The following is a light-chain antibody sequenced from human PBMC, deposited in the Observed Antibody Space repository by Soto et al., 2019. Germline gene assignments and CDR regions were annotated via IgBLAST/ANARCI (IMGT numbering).Light chain of an antibody. V-gene: IGKV3-20*01. CDR2: GAS. Sequence: ESVFKQSPGTLYFSPGEIATISCRASQSGSSSFLAWYQQKHGQAPRLLIYGASSRATGIQYRFSGSGSGTDFTLSISRLEPEDVAVYSCQQYGSSPLSFGGGTKVEIK. CDR1: QSGSSSF. J-gene: IGKJ4*01. CDR3: QQYGSSPLS.